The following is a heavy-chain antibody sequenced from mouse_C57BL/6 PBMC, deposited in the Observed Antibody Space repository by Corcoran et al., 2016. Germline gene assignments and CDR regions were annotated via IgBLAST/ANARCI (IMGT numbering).Heavy chain of an antibody. CDR2: INTYSGVP. J-gene: IGHJ1*03. CDR1: GYTFTTYG. CDR3: ARGTTGTKYFDV. Sequence: QIQLVQAGPELKKPRETVKISCKASGYTFTTYGMSWVKQAPGKGLKWRGWINTYSGVPTYADDFKGRFAFSLETAASTAYLQINNLKNEDTATYFCARGTTGTKYFDVWGTGTTVTVSS. D-gene: IGHD4-1*01. V-gene: IGHV9-3*01.